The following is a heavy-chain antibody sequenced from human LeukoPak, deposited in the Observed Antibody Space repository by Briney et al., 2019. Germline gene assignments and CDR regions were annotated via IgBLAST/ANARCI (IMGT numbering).Heavy chain of an antibody. CDR3: AKTSVRGVGVVAATHDY. D-gene: IGHD2-15*01. J-gene: IGHJ4*02. V-gene: IGHV3-23*01. Sequence: PGGSLRLSCAASGFTFSSYAMSWVRQAPGKGLEWVSAISGSGGSTYYADSVKGRFTISRDNSKNTLYLQMNSLRAEDTAVYYCAKTSVRGVGVVAATHDYWGQGTLVTVSS. CDR2: ISGSGGST. CDR1: GFTFSSYA.